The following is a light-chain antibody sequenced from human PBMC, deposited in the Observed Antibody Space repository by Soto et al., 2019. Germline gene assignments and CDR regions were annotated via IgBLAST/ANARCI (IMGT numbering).Light chain of an antibody. V-gene: IGKV1-12*02. Sequence: DVQMTQSPSSFSASTGDRIKVTCRASHDIGDWLSWYQQRQGQXXKXXIYAASSLHSGVPSRFSGSGSGTDLTITISSLQPEDFATYDGQQIGSYPFTFGPGTKVDIK. J-gene: IGKJ3*01. CDR2: AAS. CDR1: HDIGDW. CDR3: QQIGSYPFT.